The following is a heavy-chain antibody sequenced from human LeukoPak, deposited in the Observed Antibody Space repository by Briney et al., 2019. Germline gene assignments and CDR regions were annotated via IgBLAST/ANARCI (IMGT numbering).Heavy chain of an antibody. CDR3: ARDTLGEGEDANYAVYYFDY. Sequence: PGGSLRLSCAASGFTFSSYEMNWVRQAPGKGLEWVANIKQDGNEKYYVDSVKGRFTISRDNAKNSLDLQMNSLRAEDTAIYYCARDTLGEGEDANYAVYYFDYWGQGTLVTVSS. CDR1: GFTFSSYE. V-gene: IGHV3-7*01. J-gene: IGHJ4*02. D-gene: IGHD4/OR15-4a*01. CDR2: IKQDGNEK.